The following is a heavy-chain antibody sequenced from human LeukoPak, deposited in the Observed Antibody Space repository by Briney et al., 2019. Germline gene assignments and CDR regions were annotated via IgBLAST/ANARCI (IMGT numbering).Heavy chain of an antibody. CDR3: ARDRPTLWFGEGNWFDP. CDR1: GGSISSHY. D-gene: IGHD3-10*01. J-gene: IGHJ5*02. CDR2: IYYSGST. Sequence: SETLSLTCTVSGGSISSHYWSWIRQPPGKGLEWIGYIYYSGSTNYKPSLKSRVTISVDTSKNQFSLKLSSVTAADTAVYYCARDRPTLWFGEGNWFDPWGQGTLVTVSS. V-gene: IGHV4-59*11.